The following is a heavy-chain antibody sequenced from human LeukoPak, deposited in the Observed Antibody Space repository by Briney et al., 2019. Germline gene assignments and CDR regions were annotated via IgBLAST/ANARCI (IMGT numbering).Heavy chain of an antibody. Sequence: PGGSLRLSCAASGFTFSSYGMSWVRQAPGKGLEWVSAISGSGGSTYYADSVKGRFTISRDNSKNTLYLQMDSLRAEDTAVYYCAKGRGQGFDYWGQGSLVTVSS. D-gene: IGHD3-10*01. CDR3: AKGRGQGFDY. CDR1: GFTFSSYG. CDR2: ISGSGGST. V-gene: IGHV3-23*01. J-gene: IGHJ4*02.